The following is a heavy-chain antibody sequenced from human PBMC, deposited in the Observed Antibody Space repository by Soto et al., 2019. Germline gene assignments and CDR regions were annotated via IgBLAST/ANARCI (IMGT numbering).Heavy chain of an antibody. CDR1: GGTFSSYA. CDR3: ARWGDYYDSSGYYHNLDY. CDR2: IIPIFGTA. J-gene: IGHJ4*02. D-gene: IGHD3-22*01. Sequence: QVQLVQSGAEVKKPGSSVKVSCKASGGTFSSYAISWVRQAPGQGIEWMGGIIPIFGTANYAQKFQGRVTITADESTSTAYMELSSLRSEDTAVYYCARWGDYYDSSGYYHNLDYWGQGTLVTVSS. V-gene: IGHV1-69*01.